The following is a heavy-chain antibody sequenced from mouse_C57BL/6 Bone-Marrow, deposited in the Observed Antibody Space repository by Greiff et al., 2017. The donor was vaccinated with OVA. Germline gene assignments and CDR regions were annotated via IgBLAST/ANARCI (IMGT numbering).Heavy chain of an antibody. CDR1: GYTFTDYY. Sequence: VQLQQSGPELVKPGASVKISCKASGYTFTDYYMNWVKQSHGKSLEWIGDINPNNGGTSYNQKFKGKATLTVDKSSSTAYMELRSLTSEDSAVYYCARGTAQATCAYWGQGTLVTVSA. CDR2: INPNNGGT. D-gene: IGHD3-2*02. V-gene: IGHV1-26*01. J-gene: IGHJ3*01. CDR3: ARGTAQATCAY.